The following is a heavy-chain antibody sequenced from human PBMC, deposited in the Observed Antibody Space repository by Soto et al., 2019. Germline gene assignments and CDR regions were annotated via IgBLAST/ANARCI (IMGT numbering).Heavy chain of an antibody. J-gene: IGHJ6*02. D-gene: IGHD6-13*01. Sequence: QVQLVQSGAEVKKPGSSVKVSCKASGGTFSSYAISWVRQAPGQGLEWMGGIIPIFGTANYAQKFQGRVTITADESTSTAYMGLSSLRSEDTAVYYCASWYSSSWYYWPTGYYYGMDVWGQGTTVTVSS. CDR2: IIPIFGTA. V-gene: IGHV1-69*12. CDR1: GGTFSSYA. CDR3: ASWYSSSWYYWPTGYYYGMDV.